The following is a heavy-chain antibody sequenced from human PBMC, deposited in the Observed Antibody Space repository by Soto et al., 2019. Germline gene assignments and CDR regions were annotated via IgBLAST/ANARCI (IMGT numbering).Heavy chain of an antibody. D-gene: IGHD3-10*01. V-gene: IGHV1-69*02. CDR3: AKMWFGELWHGMDV. Sequence: QLVQSGAEVKKPGSSVKVSCKASGGDFLSYTISWVRQAPGQGPEWMGTIIPILDVAKNAQKIQSRVAITADKATSTVHMELRNRRSDDTAVYYCAKMWFGELWHGMDVWGQGTTITVSS. J-gene: IGHJ6*02. CDR1: GGDFLSYT. CDR2: IIPILDVA.